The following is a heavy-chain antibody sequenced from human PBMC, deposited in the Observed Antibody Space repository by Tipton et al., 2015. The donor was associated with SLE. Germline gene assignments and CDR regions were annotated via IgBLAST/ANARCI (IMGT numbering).Heavy chain of an antibody. CDR3: ARGVAGYFMYCYMDV. Sequence: LRLSCTVSGDSVSNYNYYWSWIRQSAGKGLEWIGRIYSSGTTNYNPSLKSRLTISLDTSKNQFSLNLNSVTAADTAVYYCARGVAGYFMYCYMDVWGKGTTVTISS. CDR2: IYSSGTT. D-gene: IGHD5-18*01. CDR1: GDSVSNYNYY. V-gene: IGHV4-61*02. J-gene: IGHJ6*03.